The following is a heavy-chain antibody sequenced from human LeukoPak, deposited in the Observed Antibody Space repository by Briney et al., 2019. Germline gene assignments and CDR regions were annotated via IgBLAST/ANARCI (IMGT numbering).Heavy chain of an antibody. J-gene: IGHJ4*02. D-gene: IGHD6-19*01. V-gene: IGHV4-61*02. CDR3: ASRGYSSGWYDY. CDR2: ICTSGST. Sequence: PSQTLSLTCTVSGGSISSGSYYWRWIRQPAGKGLEWIGRICTSGSTNYNPSLKSRVTISVDTSKNQFSLKLSSVTAADTAVYYCASRGYSSGWYDYWGQGTLVTVSS. CDR1: GGSISSGSYY.